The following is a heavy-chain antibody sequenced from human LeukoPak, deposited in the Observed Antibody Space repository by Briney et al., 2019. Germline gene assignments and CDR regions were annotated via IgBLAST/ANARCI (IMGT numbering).Heavy chain of an antibody. CDR3: ARDLAWGAFDY. CDR1: GFTFSNHG. V-gene: IGHV3-23*01. CDR2: VNPPGGGT. J-gene: IGHJ4*02. Sequence: GGSLRLSCAASGFTFSNHGMNWVRQAPGKGLEWLSGVNPPGGGTYYADSVKGRFTISRDDSKNTLSLQMNSLRVEDTAVYHCARDLAWGAFDYWGQGTLVTVSS. D-gene: IGHD7-27*01.